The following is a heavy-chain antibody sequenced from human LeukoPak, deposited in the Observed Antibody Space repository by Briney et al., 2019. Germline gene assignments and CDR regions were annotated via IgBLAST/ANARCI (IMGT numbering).Heavy chain of an antibody. CDR1: GGSISSYY. V-gene: IGHV4-59*01. J-gene: IGHJ6*03. Sequence: SETLSLTCTVSGGSISSYYWSWIRQPPGKGLEWIGYIYYSGSTNYNPSLKSRVTISVDTSKNQISLNLRSVTAEDTAVYYCARLVVPAASYYYYYMDVWGKGTTVTVSS. CDR3: ARLVVPAASYYYYYMDV. D-gene: IGHD2-2*01. CDR2: IYYSGST.